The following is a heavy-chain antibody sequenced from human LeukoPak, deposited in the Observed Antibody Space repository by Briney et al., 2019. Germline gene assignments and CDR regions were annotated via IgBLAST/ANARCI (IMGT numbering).Heavy chain of an antibody. CDR1: GGSFSGYY. V-gene: IGHV4-34*01. J-gene: IGHJ6*03. CDR2: INHSGST. CDR3: ARDRHYYDSSGLIPIGYYMDV. D-gene: IGHD3-22*01. Sequence: PSETLSLTCAVYGGSFSGYYWSWIRQPPGKGLEWIGEINHSGSTNYNPSLKSRVTISVDTSKNQFSLQLNSVTPEDTAVYYCARDRHYYDSSGLIPIGYYMDVWGKGTTVTVSS.